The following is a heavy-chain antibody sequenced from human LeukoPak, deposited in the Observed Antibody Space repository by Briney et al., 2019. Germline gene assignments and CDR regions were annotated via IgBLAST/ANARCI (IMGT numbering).Heavy chain of an antibody. CDR2: INSDGGST. V-gene: IGHV3-74*01. D-gene: IGHD5-12*01. CDR1: GFTFSSYW. J-gene: IGHJ4*02. Sequence: PGGSLRLSCAASGFTFSSYWMHWVRQAPGKGLVWVSRINSDGGSTNYADSVKGRFTISRDNAKNTLYLQMNSLRAEDTAVYYCARDPPRGYSGYGIDYWGQGTLVTVSS. CDR3: ARDPPRGYSGYGIDY.